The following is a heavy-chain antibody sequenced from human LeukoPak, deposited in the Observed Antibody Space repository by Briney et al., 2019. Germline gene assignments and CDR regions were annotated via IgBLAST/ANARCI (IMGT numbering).Heavy chain of an antibody. D-gene: IGHD3-22*01. V-gene: IGHV3-21*01. CDR3: ARGSTYYYDSSGYYPDAFDI. J-gene: IGHJ3*02. CDR2: ISSSSSYI. CDR1: GFTFSSYS. Sequence: GGSLRLSCAASGFTFSSYSMNWVRQAPGKGLEWVPSISSSSSYIHYADSVKGRFTISRDNAKNSLYLQVNSLRAEDTAVYYCARGSTYYYDSSGYYPDAFDIWGQGTMVTVSS.